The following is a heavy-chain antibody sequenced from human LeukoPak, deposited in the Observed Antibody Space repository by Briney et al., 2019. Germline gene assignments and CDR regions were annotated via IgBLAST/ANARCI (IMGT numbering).Heavy chain of an antibody. V-gene: IGHV1-2*02. CDR3: ARTYSSGWYWFDP. D-gene: IGHD6-19*01. J-gene: IGHJ5*02. CDR2: INPNSGGT. CDR1: GYTFTGYY. Sequence: ASVKVSCKASGYTFTGYYMHWVRQAPGQGLEWMGWINPNSGGTNYAQKFQGRVTVTRDTSISTAYMELSRLRSDDTAVYYCARTYSSGWYWFDPWGQGTLVTVSS.